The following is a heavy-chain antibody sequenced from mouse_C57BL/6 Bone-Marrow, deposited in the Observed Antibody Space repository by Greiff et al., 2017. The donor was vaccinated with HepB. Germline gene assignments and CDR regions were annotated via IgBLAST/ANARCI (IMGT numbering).Heavy chain of an antibody. D-gene: IGHD1-1*01. Sequence: VMLVESGPGLVQPSQSLSITCTVSGFSLTSYGVHWVRQSPGKGLEWLGVIWRGGSTDYNAAFMSRLSITKDNSKSQVFLKMNSLQADDTAIYYCAKMGGYYGFDVWGTGTTVTVSS. CDR3: AKMGGYYGFDV. J-gene: IGHJ1*03. V-gene: IGHV2-5*01. CDR2: IWRGGST. CDR1: GFSLTSYG.